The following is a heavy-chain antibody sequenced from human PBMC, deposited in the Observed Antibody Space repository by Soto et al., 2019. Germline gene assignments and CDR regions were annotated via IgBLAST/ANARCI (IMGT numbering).Heavy chain of an antibody. CDR2: ISGSGGST. Sequence: GGSLRLSCAASGFTFMSYAMSWVRQAPGKGLEWVSAISGSGGSTYYADSVKGRFTISRDNSKNTLYLQMNSLRAEDTAVYYCAKENANWNDVGLEDYWGQGTLVTVSS. V-gene: IGHV3-23*01. J-gene: IGHJ4*02. D-gene: IGHD1-20*01. CDR1: GFTFMSYA. CDR3: AKENANWNDVGLEDY.